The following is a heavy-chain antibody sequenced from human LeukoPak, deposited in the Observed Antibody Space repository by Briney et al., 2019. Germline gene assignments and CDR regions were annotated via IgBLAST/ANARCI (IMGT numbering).Heavy chain of an antibody. CDR1: GFSFSSYG. V-gene: IGHV3-23*01. CDR3: AKGRLRYCSGGSCQIDY. D-gene: IGHD2-15*01. Sequence: QPGGSLRLSCAASGFSFSSYGMSWVRQAPGKGLEWVSGISGSGGNKYYADSVKGRFTISRDNSKNTLYLQMNSLRAEDTAVYYCAKGRLRYCSGGSCQIDYWGQGTLVTVSS. CDR2: ISGSGGNK. J-gene: IGHJ4*02.